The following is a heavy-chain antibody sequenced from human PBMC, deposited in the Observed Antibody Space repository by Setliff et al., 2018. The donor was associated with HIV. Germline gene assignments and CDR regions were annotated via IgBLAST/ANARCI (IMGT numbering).Heavy chain of an antibody. CDR3: ARDPPRSGWTLDY. Sequence: PGGSLRLSCVGSGFPFSAYSLSWVRMAPGKGLEWIAYIYMGNSNIYIGDSVKGRFTISRDNAKNSMYLQMNSLRAEDTALYYCARDPPRSGWTLDYWGQGTPVTVSS. V-gene: IGHV3-48*01. CDR2: IYMGNSNI. D-gene: IGHD6-19*01. J-gene: IGHJ4*02. CDR1: GFPFSAYS.